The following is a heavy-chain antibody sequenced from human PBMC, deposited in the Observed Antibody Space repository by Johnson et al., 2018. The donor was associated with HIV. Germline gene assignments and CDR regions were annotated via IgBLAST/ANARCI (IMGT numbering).Heavy chain of an antibody. V-gene: IGHV3-30*04. CDR2: ISYDGSNK. J-gene: IGHJ3*01. CDR1: GFTFNSYA. D-gene: IGHD1-26*01. Sequence: QVQLVESGGGVVQPGRSLRLSCAASGFTFNSYALHWVRQAPGKGLEWVAIISYDGSNKYYADSVKGRFTISRDNSKNTLYLQMNSLRAEDTAVYYCAKGDTVVGAKYAFDFWGQGTMVTVSS. CDR3: AKGDTVVGAKYAFDF.